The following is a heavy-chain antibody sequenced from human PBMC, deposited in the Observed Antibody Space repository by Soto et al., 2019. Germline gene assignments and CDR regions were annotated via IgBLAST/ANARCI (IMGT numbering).Heavy chain of an antibody. CDR3: ARGKGMEENYFYYGLDI. CDR2: LNGGTGQT. Sequence: ASVKVSCKASGYSFSTYGMHWVRQAPGQSLEWMGWLNGGTGQTRYSQRFQDRVIITRDTSASTGYMELSSLRSEDTAVYYCARGKGMEENYFYYGLDIWGQGATVTVSS. V-gene: IGHV1-3*01. CDR1: GYSFSTYG. J-gene: IGHJ6*02. D-gene: IGHD1-1*01.